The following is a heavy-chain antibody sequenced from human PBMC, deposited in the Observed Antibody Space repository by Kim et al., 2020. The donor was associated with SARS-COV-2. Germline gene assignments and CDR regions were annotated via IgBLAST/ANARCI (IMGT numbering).Heavy chain of an antibody. J-gene: IGHJ4*02. CDR3: AKDRGLERGGRLDY. CDR1: GFTFSSYA. V-gene: IGHV3-23*03. CDR2: IYSGGSST. Sequence: GGSLRLSCAASGFTFSSYAMSWVRQAPGKGLEWVSVIYSGGSSTYYADSVKGRFTISRDNSKNTLYLQMNSLRAADTAVYYCAKDRGLERGGRLDYWGQGPLVTVSS. D-gene: IGHD1-26*01.